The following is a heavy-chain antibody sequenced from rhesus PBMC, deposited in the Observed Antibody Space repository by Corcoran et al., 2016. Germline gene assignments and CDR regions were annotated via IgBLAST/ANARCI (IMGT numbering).Heavy chain of an antibody. J-gene: IGHJ4*01. CDR2: IYWNDDK. CDR3: ARRGTTVAAIDY. D-gene: IGHD4-29*01. Sequence: QVTLKESGPALVKPTQTLTLTCTFSGFSLSTSGMGVGWIRQPSRKTLEWLAHIYWNDDKDYRTSLNSRRTISKDTSKNQVGLTMTNMDPGDTATYDCARRGTTVAAIDYWGQGVLVTVSS. CDR1: GFSLSTSGMG. V-gene: IGHV2-1*01.